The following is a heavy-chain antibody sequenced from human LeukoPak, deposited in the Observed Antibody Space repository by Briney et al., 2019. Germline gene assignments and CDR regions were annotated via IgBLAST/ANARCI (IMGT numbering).Heavy chain of an antibody. V-gene: IGHV3-48*03. CDR1: GFTFSSYE. J-gene: IGHJ4*02. Sequence: QPGGSLRLSCAASGFTFSSYEMNWVRQAPGKGLEWVSYISSSGSTIYYADSVKGRFTISRDNAKNSLHLQMNSLRAEDTAVYYCATLVNYWSFDYWGQGTLVTVSS. D-gene: IGHD1-1*01. CDR3: ATLVNYWSFDY. CDR2: ISSSGSTI.